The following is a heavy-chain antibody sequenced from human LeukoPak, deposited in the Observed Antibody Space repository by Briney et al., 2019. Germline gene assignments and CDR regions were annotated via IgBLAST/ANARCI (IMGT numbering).Heavy chain of an antibody. V-gene: IGHV3-21*01. CDR3: ARDQDLWIQLWLGPRDYYYCMDG. Sequence: GGSLRLSCAASGFTFSSYSMNWVRQAPGKGLEWVSSISSSSSYTYYADSVKGRFTISRDNTKNSLYLQMNSLRAEDTAVYYCARDQDLWIQLWLGPRDYYYCMDGWGQGTTVTVSS. CDR2: ISSSSSYT. CDR1: GFTFSSYS. J-gene: IGHJ6*02. D-gene: IGHD5-18*01.